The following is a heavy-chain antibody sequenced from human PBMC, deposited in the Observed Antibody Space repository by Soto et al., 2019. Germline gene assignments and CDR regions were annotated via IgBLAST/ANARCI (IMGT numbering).Heavy chain of an antibody. V-gene: IGHV3-30*03. D-gene: IGHD1-26*01. Sequence: QVQLVESGGGVVQPGRSLRLSCAASGFTFSSYGMHWVRQAPGKGLEWVAVISYDGSNKYYADSVKGRFTISRDNSKNTLYLQRNSLRAEVTTVYYWEIDMSGDYWGQGALVTVSS. J-gene: IGHJ4*02. CDR2: ISYDGSNK. CDR3: EIDMSGDY. CDR1: GFTFSSYG.